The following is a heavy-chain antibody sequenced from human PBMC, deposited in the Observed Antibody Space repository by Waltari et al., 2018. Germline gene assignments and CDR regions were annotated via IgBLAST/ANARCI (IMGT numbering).Heavy chain of an antibody. J-gene: IGHJ4*02. V-gene: IGHV3-48*04. CDR1: GFTFSTYG. CDR2: ISGSSSTI. CDR3: ARREYSYGNLDY. Sequence: EVQLVESGGGLVQSGGSLRLSCAASGFTFSTYGMNWVRQAPGKGLGWVSYISGSSSTIYYADSVKGRFTVSRDNAKKSLYLQINSLRAEDTAMYFCARREYSYGNLDYWGQGTLVTVSS. D-gene: IGHD5-18*01.